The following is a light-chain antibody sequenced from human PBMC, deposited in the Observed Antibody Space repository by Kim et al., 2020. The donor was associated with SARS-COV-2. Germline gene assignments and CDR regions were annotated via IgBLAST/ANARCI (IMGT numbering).Light chain of an antibody. J-gene: IGLJ3*02. CDR2: GKN. CDR3: NSRDSSGNHLV. V-gene: IGLV3-19*01. Sequence: ALGQTVTITCQGASLRSDYASWYQQRPGQAPVLGIYGKNNRPSGIADRFSGSSSGNTDTLTITGAQAEDEADDYSNSRDSSGNHLVLVGGTQLTVL. CDR1: SLRSDY.